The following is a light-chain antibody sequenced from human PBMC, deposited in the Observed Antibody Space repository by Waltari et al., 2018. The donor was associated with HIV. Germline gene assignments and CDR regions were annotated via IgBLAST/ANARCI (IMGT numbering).Light chain of an antibody. CDR1: QNVLYSSNNKNY. Sequence: DFVMTQSPVSLAVSLGERATINCTSSQNVLYSSNNKNYLAWYQQKPGQPPKLLIYWASTRESGVPDRFSGSGSGTDFTLTISSLQAEDVAVYYCQQYYNNPWTFGQGTKVEI. CDR2: WAS. CDR3: QQYYNNPWT. J-gene: IGKJ1*01. V-gene: IGKV4-1*01.